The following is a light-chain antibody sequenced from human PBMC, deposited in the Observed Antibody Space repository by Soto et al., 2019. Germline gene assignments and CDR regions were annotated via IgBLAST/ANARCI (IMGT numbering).Light chain of an antibody. Sequence: EIVLTQSPATLSLSPGERATLSCRASQSVSSYLAWYQQKPGQAPRLLIYDASNRATGIPARFSGSGSGTDFPLTISSLEPEDFAVYYWQQRSNWPRGTFGQGTKVEIK. CDR1: QSVSSY. J-gene: IGKJ1*01. V-gene: IGKV3-11*01. CDR2: DAS. CDR3: QQRSNWPRGT.